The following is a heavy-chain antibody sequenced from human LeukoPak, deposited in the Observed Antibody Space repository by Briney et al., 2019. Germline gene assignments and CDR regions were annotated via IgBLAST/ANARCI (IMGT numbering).Heavy chain of an antibody. D-gene: IGHD2-8*02. CDR1: GFTFSAYV. CDR3: VRDGGYTGGWTYGAGDY. J-gene: IGHJ4*01. Sequence: GGSLRLSCAASGFTFSAYVMHWVRQAPGKGLECVAVISNDGNEEYYADSVKGRFSISRDNSKNTLYLQMSSLRTEDTAVYYCVRDGGYTGGWTYGAGDYWGQGNLVTVSS. V-gene: IGHV3-30*04. CDR2: ISNDGNEE.